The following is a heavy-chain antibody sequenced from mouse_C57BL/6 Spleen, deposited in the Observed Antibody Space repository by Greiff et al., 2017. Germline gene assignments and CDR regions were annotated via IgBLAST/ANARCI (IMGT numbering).Heavy chain of an antibody. D-gene: IGHD2-5*01. CDR2: IDPSDSYT. CDR3: AAYYSNYEWYFDV. CDR1: GYTFTSYW. Sequence: QVQLQQSGAELVRPGTSVKLSCKASGYTFTSYWMHWVKQRPGQGLEWIGVIDPSDSYTNYNQKFKGKATLTVDTSSSTASMQLSSLTSGDSAVYYCAAYYSNYEWYFDVWGTGTTVTVSS. V-gene: IGHV1-59*01. J-gene: IGHJ1*03.